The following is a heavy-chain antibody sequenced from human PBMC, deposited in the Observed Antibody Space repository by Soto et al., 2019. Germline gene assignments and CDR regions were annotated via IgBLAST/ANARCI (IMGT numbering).Heavy chain of an antibody. J-gene: IGHJ3*01. Sequence: SLRLSCTAAGFTFRSYGMHWVRQAPGKGLEWVAAISGDGSNQIYADSVKGRFTFSRDNSRNTLYLQMNSLRAEDTAIYYCAKDPAGSTLGFFEAWGQGTMVTVSS. V-gene: IGHV3-30*18. CDR2: ISGDGSNQ. CDR3: AKDPAGSTLGFFEA. CDR1: GFTFRSYG. D-gene: IGHD3-10*01.